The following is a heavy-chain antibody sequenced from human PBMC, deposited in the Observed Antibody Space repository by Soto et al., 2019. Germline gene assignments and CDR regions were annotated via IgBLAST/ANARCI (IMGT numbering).Heavy chain of an antibody. CDR1: AYTFTSYG. Sequence: ASVKVSCKASAYTFTSYGIIWVRQAPGQGLEWIGWISVYNGNTNYAQKFRGRVTMTTDISTTTAYMEMRSLRSDDTAVYYCARSGSSWNLREFDYWGQGTLVTVSS. V-gene: IGHV1-18*01. D-gene: IGHD6-13*01. CDR3: ARSGSSWNLREFDY. CDR2: ISVYNGNT. J-gene: IGHJ4*02.